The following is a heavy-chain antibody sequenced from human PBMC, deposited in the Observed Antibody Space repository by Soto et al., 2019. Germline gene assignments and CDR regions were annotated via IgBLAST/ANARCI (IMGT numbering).Heavy chain of an antibody. CDR1: GFTFDSYG. J-gene: IGHJ4*02. CDR3: AKVLTAGGLDY. V-gene: IGHV3-23*01. CDR2: LSGSGGST. Sequence: VQLLESGGGLVQPGGSLRLSCAASGFTFDSYGMSWVLQAPGKGLEWVSSLSGSGGSTDYADSVKGRFTISRDNSKNTLYLRMNSLSAEDTAVYFCAKVLTAGGLDYWGQGNLVPGSS. D-gene: IGHD6-13*01.